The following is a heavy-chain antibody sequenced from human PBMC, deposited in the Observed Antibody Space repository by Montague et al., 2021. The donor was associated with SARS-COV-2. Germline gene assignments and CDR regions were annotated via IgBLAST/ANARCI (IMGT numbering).Heavy chain of an antibody. CDR3: ARQHAGYCSGDSCYWGAYFDX. Sequence: SETLSLTCTVSGGSISSSSYYWGWIRQPPGKGLEWIGSIYYNGSTYYNPSLKSRVTISADTSKNQFSLKLSSVTAADTAVYYCARQHAGYCSGDSCYWGAYFDXWGQGTLVTVSS. CDR2: IYYNGST. CDR1: GGSISSSSYY. V-gene: IGHV4-39*01. D-gene: IGHD2-15*01. J-gene: IGHJ4*02.